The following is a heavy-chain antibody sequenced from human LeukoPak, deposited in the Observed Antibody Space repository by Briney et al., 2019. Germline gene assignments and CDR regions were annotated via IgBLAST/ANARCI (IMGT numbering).Heavy chain of an antibody. V-gene: IGHV1-69*05. Sequence: GASVKVSCKASGGTFSSYAISWVRQAPGQGLEWMGRIIPIFGTANYAQKFQGRVTITTDESTSTAYMELSSLRSEDAAVYYCASRVVLGWFDPWGQGTLVTVSS. CDR1: GGTFSSYA. J-gene: IGHJ5*02. CDR3: ASRVVLGWFDP. D-gene: IGHD2-8*02. CDR2: IIPIFGTA.